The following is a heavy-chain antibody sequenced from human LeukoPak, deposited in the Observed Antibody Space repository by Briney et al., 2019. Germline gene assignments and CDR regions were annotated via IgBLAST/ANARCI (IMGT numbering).Heavy chain of an antibody. CDR3: AREVITQGYFDY. J-gene: IGHJ4*02. V-gene: IGHV4-30-4*08. CDR2: IYYSGST. Sequence: SETLSLTCTVSGGSISSGDYYWSWIRQPPGKGLEWIGYIYYSGSTYYSPSLKSRVTISVDTSKNQFSLKLSSVTAADAAVYYCAREVITQGYFDYWGQGTLVTVSS. D-gene: IGHD2-21*01. CDR1: GGSISSGDYY.